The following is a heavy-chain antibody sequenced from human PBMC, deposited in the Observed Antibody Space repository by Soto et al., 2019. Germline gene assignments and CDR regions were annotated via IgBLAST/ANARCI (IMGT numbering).Heavy chain of an antibody. V-gene: IGHV3-23*01. D-gene: IGHD3-16*01. CDR3: AKDPEDYDYKVHDNWFDP. CDR1: GFTFSSYA. J-gene: IGHJ5*02. Sequence: GGSLRLSCAASGFTFSSYAMSWVRQAPGKGLEWVSAISGSGGSTYYADSVKGRFTISRDNSKNTLYLQMNSLRAEDTAVYYCAKDPEDYDYKVHDNWFDPWGQGTLVTVSS. CDR2: ISGSGGST.